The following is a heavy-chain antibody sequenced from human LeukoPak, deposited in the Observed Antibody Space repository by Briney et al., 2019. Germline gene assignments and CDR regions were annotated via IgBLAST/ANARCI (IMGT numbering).Heavy chain of an antibody. Sequence: SETLSLACTVSGVSISSYYWSWIRQPPGKGLEWIGYIFYSGNTIYNPSLRSRVTISADTSKNHFSLRLRSVTAADTAVYYCARLAAISGSDYPDDWGQGTLVTVSS. CDR2: IFYSGNT. J-gene: IGHJ4*02. V-gene: IGHV4-59*08. CDR1: GVSISSYY. D-gene: IGHD1-26*01. CDR3: ARLAAISGSDYPDD.